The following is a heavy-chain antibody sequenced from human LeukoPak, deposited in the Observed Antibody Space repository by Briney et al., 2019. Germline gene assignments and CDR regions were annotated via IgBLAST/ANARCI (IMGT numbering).Heavy chain of an antibody. Sequence: ASVKLSCKASGYTFTIYGICWVRQPHAQGHERMGCISAYNGNTTYSHTHQGRVTITTATSTTTTSLELKRMSPEDTAVYYCARSGRGRADAFDIWGQGTMVTVSS. CDR2: ISAYNGNT. D-gene: IGHD1-1*01. CDR3: ARSGRGRADAFDI. CDR1: GYTFTIYG. V-gene: IGHV1-18*01. J-gene: IGHJ3*02.